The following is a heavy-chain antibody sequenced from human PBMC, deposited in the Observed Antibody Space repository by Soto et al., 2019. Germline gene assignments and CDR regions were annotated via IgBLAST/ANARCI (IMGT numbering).Heavy chain of an antibody. CDR3: ARWFGELNWFDP. D-gene: IGHD3-10*01. CDR2: INHSGST. Sequence: SETLSLTCAVYGGSFSGYYWSWIRQPPGKGLEWIGEINHSGSTNYNPSLKSRVTISVDTSKNQFSLKLSSVTAADTAVYYCARWFGELNWFDPWGQGTLVTVSS. CDR1: GGSFSGYY. J-gene: IGHJ5*02. V-gene: IGHV4-34*01.